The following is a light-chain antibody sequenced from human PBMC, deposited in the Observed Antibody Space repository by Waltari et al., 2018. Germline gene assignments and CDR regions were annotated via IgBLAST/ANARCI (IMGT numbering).Light chain of an antibody. J-gene: IGKJ1*01. CDR3: QNYDEGSPTSA. CDR1: HGIWSL. CDR2: LAS. V-gene: IGKV1-5*03. Sequence: DIQMTQSPSTLSASIGDRVPITFRASHGIWSLLAWYQQKPGKAPKLLIYLASKLQSGVPSRFSASESGTEFTLSIDSLEPDDFATYYCQNYDEGSPTSAFGQGTKVEIK.